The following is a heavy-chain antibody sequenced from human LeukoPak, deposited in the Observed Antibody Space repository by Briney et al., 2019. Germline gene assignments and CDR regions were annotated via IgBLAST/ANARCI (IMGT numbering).Heavy chain of an antibody. CDR3: ARPYYYDSRIDP. V-gene: IGHV4-30-4*01. CDR1: GGSISSGDYY. Sequence: PSETLSLTCTVSGGSISSGDYYWSWTRRPPGKGLEWIAYMYYSGSTYYNPSLKSRVTMSADTPKNQLSLKLSSVTAADTAVYYCARPYYYDSRIDPWGQGILVTVSS. J-gene: IGHJ5*02. CDR2: MYYSGST. D-gene: IGHD3-22*01.